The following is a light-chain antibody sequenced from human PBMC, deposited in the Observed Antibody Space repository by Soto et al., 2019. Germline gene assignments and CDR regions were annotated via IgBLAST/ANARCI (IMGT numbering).Light chain of an antibody. CDR1: SSDVGAYNY. CDR2: DVS. CDR3: SSYAGSSWV. V-gene: IGLV2-8*01. J-gene: IGLJ3*02. Sequence: QSALTPPPSASGSPGQSVTISCTGTSSDVGAYNYVSWYQQHPGKAPKLMIYDVSKRPSGVPYRFSGSKSGNAASLTVSGLQGEDEADYYCSSYAGSSWVFGGGTKVTVL.